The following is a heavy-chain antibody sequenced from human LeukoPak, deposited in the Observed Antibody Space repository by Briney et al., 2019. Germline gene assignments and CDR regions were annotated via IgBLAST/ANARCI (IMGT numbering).Heavy chain of an antibody. V-gene: IGHV4-59*01. J-gene: IGHJ4*02. D-gene: IGHD6-19*01. Sequence: SETLSLTCTVSGGSISSYYWSWIRQPPGKGLEWIGYIYYSGSTNHNPSLKSRVTISVDTSKNQLSLKLSSVTAADTAVYYCARGLGGSSGCFGYWGQGTLVTVSS. CDR3: ARGLGGSSGCFGY. CDR2: IYYSGST. CDR1: GGSISSYY.